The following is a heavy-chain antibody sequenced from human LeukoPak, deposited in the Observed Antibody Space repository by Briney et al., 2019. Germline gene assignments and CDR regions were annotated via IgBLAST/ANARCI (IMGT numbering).Heavy chain of an antibody. Sequence: GGSLRLSCAASGFTFSSYSMNWVRQAPGKGLEWVSSISSSSSYIYYADSVKGRFTISRDNAKNSLYLQMNNLRAEDTAVYYCARVRFYYDSSGYPNYWFFDLWGRGTLVTVSS. V-gene: IGHV3-21*01. CDR2: ISSSSSYI. CDR1: GFTFSSYS. D-gene: IGHD3-22*01. CDR3: ARVRFYYDSSGYPNYWFFDL. J-gene: IGHJ2*01.